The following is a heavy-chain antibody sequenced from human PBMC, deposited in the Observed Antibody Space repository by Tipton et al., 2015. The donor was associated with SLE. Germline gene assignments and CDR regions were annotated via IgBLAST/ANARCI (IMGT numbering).Heavy chain of an antibody. V-gene: IGHV1-18*01. Sequence: QLVQSGAEVKKPGASVTVSCQASGYTFTDFGVTWVRQAPGQGLEWVGWISAYNGKTNYAQMVEGRVTMSTDTSTNKAFMELRSLRSDDTAVYYCARDYRRFLEWLQAHVDVWGQGTTVTVSS. CDR2: ISAYNGKT. CDR3: ARDYRRFLEWLQAHVDV. CDR1: GYTFTDFG. J-gene: IGHJ6*02. D-gene: IGHD3-3*01.